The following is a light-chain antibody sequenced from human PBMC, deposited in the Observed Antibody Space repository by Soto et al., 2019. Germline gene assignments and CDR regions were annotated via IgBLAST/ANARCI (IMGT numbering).Light chain of an antibody. V-gene: IGKV1-39*01. CDR1: QSISSY. Sequence: DLQMTQSPSSLSASVGDRVTITCRASQSISSYLNWYQQKPGKAPKLLIYAASSLQSGVPSRFSGSGSGTDFTLTISSLQPEDFATYYCQQRYSTSLLTFGGGTKVEIK. J-gene: IGKJ4*01. CDR2: AAS. CDR3: QQRYSTSLLT.